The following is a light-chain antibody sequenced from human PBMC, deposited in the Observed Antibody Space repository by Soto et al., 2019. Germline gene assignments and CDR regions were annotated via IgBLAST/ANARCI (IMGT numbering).Light chain of an antibody. Sequence: EILLSPSPGTLSLSPGERATLSCMASQSVRSYLAWYQQKPGKAPRLLIYGASNWATGIPDKFSGTGSGTDYSLTIDRLEPEDFAVYYCHQYDNAPQTFGQGTKVDIK. CDR1: QSVRSY. CDR2: GAS. J-gene: IGKJ2*01. CDR3: HQYDNAPQT. V-gene: IGKV3-20*01.